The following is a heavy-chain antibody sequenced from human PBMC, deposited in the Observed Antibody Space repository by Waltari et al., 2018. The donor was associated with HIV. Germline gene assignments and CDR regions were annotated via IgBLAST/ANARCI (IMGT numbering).Heavy chain of an antibody. V-gene: IGHV1-8*01. CDR3: ARGRKYSWNSDPSDY. D-gene: IGHD1-7*01. CDR1: GYTFIDYD. CDR2: MYPTTGNT. J-gene: IGHJ4*02. Sequence: QVQLEQSGAEVKKPGASVKVSCKVFGYTFIDYDINWVRQTTRQGLEWMGWMYPTTGNTGIAQNFQGRLTLTRDTSKNTAYMELRSLTHEDTAVYFCARGRKYSWNSDPSDYWGQGTLITVST.